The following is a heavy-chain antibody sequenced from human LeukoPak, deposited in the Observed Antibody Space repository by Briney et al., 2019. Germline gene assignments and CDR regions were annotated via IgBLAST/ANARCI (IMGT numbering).Heavy chain of an antibody. CDR3: ARGSGLRFLEWLSFGAGGMDV. J-gene: IGHJ6*02. V-gene: IGHV1-18*01. Sequence: ASVKVSCKASGYTFTSYGISWVRQAPGQGLEWMGWISAYNGNTNYAQKLQGRVTMTTDTSTSTAYMELRSLRSDDTAVYYCARGSGLRFLEWLSFGAGGMDVWGQGTTVTVSS. CDR1: GYTFTSYG. CDR2: ISAYNGNT. D-gene: IGHD3-3*01.